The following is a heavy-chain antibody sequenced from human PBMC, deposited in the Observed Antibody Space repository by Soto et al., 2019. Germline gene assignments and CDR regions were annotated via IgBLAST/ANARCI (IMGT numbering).Heavy chain of an antibody. CDR2: TSSRSTLI. Sequence: GGSLRLSCETSGSTFDSHSMNWVRQAPGKGLEWVSSTSSRSTLIYYADSVKGRFTISRDNDKQSLYLQLNSLRPEDTALYYCAKDRGEGNLGFDSWGPGTLVTVSS. CDR1: GSTFDSHS. D-gene: IGHD3-16*01. J-gene: IGHJ4*02. CDR3: AKDRGEGNLGFDS. V-gene: IGHV3-21*01.